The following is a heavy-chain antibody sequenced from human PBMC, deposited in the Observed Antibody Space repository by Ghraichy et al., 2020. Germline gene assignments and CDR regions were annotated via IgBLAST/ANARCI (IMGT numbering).Heavy chain of an antibody. D-gene: IGHD2-2*02. CDR1: GFTFSSYA. CDR2: ISGSGGST. V-gene: IGHV3-23*01. J-gene: IGHJ4*02. CDR3: AKGGVIVVVPAAILDYFDY. Sequence: GSLRLSCAASGFTFSSYAMSWVRQAPGKGLEWVSAISGSGGSTYYADSVKGRFTISRDNSKNTLYLQMNSLRAEDTAVYYCAKGGVIVVVPAAILDYFDYWGQGTLVTVSS.